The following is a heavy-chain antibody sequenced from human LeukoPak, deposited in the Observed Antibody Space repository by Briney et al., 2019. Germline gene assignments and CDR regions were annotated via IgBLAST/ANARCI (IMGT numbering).Heavy chain of an antibody. J-gene: IGHJ6*03. CDR3: ARYGVYGNYYYMDV. D-gene: IGHD4-17*01. CDR2: ISSSGSTI. Sequence: PGGSLRLSCAASGFTFSDYYMSWIRQAPGKGLERVSYISSSGSTIYYADSVKGRFTISRDNAKNSLYLQMNSLRAEDTAVYYCARYGVYGNYYYMDVWGKGTTVTVSS. CDR1: GFTFSDYY. V-gene: IGHV3-11*04.